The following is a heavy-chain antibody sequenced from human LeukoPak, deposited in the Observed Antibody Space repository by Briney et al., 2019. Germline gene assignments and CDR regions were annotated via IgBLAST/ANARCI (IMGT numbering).Heavy chain of an antibody. CDR3: ARGASVVAGNDNAFDI. CDR2: ISTSSSYI. J-gene: IGHJ3*02. CDR1: GFSLRNYG. Sequence: GGSLRLSCAASGFSLRNYGVNWVRQAPGKGLEWVSSISTSSSYIYYADSVKGRFTISRDNAKKSLYLQMNSLRADDTAVYYCARGASVVAGNDNAFDIWGQGTMVTVSS. D-gene: IGHD6-19*01. V-gene: IGHV3-21*01.